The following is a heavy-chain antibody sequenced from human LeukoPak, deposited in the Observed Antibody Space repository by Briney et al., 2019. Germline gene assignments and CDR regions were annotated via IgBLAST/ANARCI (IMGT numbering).Heavy chain of an antibody. V-gene: IGHV3-23*01. CDR1: GFIFSTYA. CDR3: AKTMGAIDHEY. Sequence: GGSLRLSCAVSGFIFSTYAMDWVRQAPGKGLEWVSAISGSGASAYYADSVKGRFTVSRDNSKNTLYLQMNSLRAEDTAVYYCAKTMGAIDHEYWGQGTLVTASS. CDR2: ISGSGASA. D-gene: IGHD1-26*01. J-gene: IGHJ4*02.